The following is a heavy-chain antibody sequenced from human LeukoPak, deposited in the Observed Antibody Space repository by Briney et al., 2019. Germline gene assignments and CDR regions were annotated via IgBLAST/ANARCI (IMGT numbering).Heavy chain of an antibody. D-gene: IGHD2/OR15-2a*01. CDR2: ISVDGGNK. J-gene: IGHJ4*02. CDR3: TREIFHFCFDY. Sequence: GGSLRLSCAASGFTFGKYGMHWVRQAPGKGLEWVAVISVDGGNKYYADSARGRFTVSRGNSKNTLYLQMNSLRPEDTAVYYCTREIFHFCFDYWGQGTLVTVSS. V-gene: IGHV3-30*03. CDR1: GFTFGKYG.